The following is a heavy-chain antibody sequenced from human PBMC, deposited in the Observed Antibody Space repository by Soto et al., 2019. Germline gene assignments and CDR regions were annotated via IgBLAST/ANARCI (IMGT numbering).Heavy chain of an antibody. CDR2: ISGSGGTT. Sequence: GGSLRLSCAASGFTFTNNIMSWVRRAPGKGLEWVSTISGSGGTTYYADSAKGRFTISRDNSKNTLYLQVNSLRAEDTAVYYCAKRIGLSKYFFDYWGQGTLVTVSS. CDR1: GFTFTNNI. CDR3: AKRIGLSKYFFDY. J-gene: IGHJ4*02. V-gene: IGHV3-23*01. D-gene: IGHD3-16*02.